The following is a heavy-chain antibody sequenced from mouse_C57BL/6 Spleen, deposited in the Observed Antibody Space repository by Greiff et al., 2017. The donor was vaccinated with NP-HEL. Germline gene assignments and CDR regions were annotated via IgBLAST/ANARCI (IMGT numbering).Heavy chain of an antibody. J-gene: IGHJ1*03. D-gene: IGHD4-1*01. CDR3: ARDWGRYFDV. Sequence: VQLQQPGAELVRPGSSVKLSCKASGYTFTSYWMDWVKQRPGQGLEWIGNIYPSDSETHYNQKFKDKATLTVDKSSSTAYMQLSSLTSEDSAVYYCARDWGRYFDVWGTGTTVTVSS. V-gene: IGHV1-61*01. CDR1: GYTFTSYW. CDR2: IYPSDSET.